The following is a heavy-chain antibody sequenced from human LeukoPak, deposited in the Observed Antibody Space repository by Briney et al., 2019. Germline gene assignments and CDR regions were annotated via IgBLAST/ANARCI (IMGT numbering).Heavy chain of an antibody. V-gene: IGHV3-33*01. Sequence: GGSLRLSCAASGFTFSTYGMHWVRQAPGKGLEWVAVIWNDGTNENYADSVKGRFSISRDNSKNTLYLQTNNLRAADTAVNYCARGRGYGLMNPNIDDWGQGTLVTASS. D-gene: IGHD5-18*01. CDR2: IWNDGTNE. CDR1: GFTFSTYG. J-gene: IGHJ4*02. CDR3: ARGRGYGLMNPNIDD.